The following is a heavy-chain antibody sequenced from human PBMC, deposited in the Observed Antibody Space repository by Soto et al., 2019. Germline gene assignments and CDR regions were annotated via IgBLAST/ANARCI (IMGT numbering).Heavy chain of an antibody. J-gene: IGHJ6*02. V-gene: IGHV1-8*01. D-gene: IGHD2-15*01. CDR1: GYTFTSYD. CDR2: MNPNSGNT. CDR3: ARGGGRYCSGGSCYWGYYYYGMDV. Sequence: QVQLVQSGAEVKKPGASVKVSCKASGYTFTSYDINWVRQATGQGLEWMGWMNPNSGNTGYAQKFQGRVTMTRNTSISTAYMELSSLRSEDTAVYYCARGGGRYCSGGSCYWGYYYYGMDVWGQGTTVTVSS.